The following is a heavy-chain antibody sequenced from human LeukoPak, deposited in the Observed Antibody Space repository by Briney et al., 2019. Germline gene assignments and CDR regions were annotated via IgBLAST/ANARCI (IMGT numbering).Heavy chain of an antibody. CDR1: EASISHYY. CDR2: LSNSGSP. Sequence: SETLSLTWSVSEASISHYYWWLIRQSPGKGLEWIGSLSNSGSPNYDPSLKSRVTISVDTSKNQFSLKLTSVTAADTAVYYCARHGSGLCAYGGQGTQVTVSS. D-gene: IGHD6-19*01. V-gene: IGHV4-59*08. J-gene: IGHJ4*02. CDR3: ARHGSGLCAY.